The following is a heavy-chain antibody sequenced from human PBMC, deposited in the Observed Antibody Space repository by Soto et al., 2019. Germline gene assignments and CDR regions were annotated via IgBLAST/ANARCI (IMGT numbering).Heavy chain of an antibody. CDR3: ARAAYQTDYFDS. Sequence: PGGSLRLSCAASGVTIRNNDMSWVRLPPGKGLEWVSVIYSGGTTMHADSVRGRFTISRDTSKNILYLDMNSLRVEDTATYFCARAAYQTDYFDSWGQGTLVTVSS. D-gene: IGHD2-2*01. J-gene: IGHJ4*02. CDR1: GVTIRNND. CDR2: IYSGGTT. V-gene: IGHV3-66*01.